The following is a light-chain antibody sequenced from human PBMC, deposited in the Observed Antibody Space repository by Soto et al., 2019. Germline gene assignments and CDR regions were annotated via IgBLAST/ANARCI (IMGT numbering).Light chain of an antibody. CDR3: QQYGSSPWK. V-gene: IGKV3-20*01. J-gene: IGKJ1*01. CDR1: QSVSSSY. CDR2: AAS. Sequence: EIVLTQSPGTLSLSPGERATLSRRASQSVSSSYLAWFQQKPGQAPGLLIYAASSRATGIPDRFSGSGSGTDFTLTISRLEPGDFAVYYCQQYGSSPWKFGQGTKV.